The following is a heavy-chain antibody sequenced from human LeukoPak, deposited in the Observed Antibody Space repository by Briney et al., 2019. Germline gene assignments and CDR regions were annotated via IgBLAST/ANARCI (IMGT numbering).Heavy chain of an antibody. CDR2: IYTSGST. CDR3: ARESVVALAAAGGPLQH. D-gene: IGHD6-13*01. V-gene: IGHV4-4*07. J-gene: IGHJ1*01. CDR1: GGSISSDY. Sequence: SETLSLTCTVSGGSISSDYWSLSPQPAGQGLEWSGRIYTSGSTHYNPSLTSRGTMSVDTSKNQFSLKLSSVPAADTAVYYCARESVVALAAAGGPLQHWGQGTLVTVSS.